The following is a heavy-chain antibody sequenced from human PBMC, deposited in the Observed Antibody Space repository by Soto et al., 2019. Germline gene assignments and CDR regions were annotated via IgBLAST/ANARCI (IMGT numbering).Heavy chain of an antibody. CDR3: ARPSSSCWIFDY. V-gene: IGHV1-69*01. CDR2: IIPIFGTA. CDR1: GGTFSSYA. D-gene: IGHD6-13*01. Sequence: QVQLVQSGAEVKKPGSSVKVSCKASGGTFSSYAISWVRQAPGQGLEWMGGIIPIFGTANYAQKFQGRVKITADASTSTAYMELSRLRTEDTAVYYCARPSSSCWIFDYWGQGTLVTVSS. J-gene: IGHJ4*02.